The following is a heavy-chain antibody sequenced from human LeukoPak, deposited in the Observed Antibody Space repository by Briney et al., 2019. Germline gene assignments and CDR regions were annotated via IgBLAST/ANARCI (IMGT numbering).Heavy chain of an antibody. CDR1: GFSFSNYW. CDR3: ARIGYSSSSFDY. J-gene: IGHJ4*02. D-gene: IGHD6-6*01. Sequence: SGGSLRVSCAASGFSFSNYWMSWVRQAPGKGLEWLANINQDGSVTYYVDSVEGRFTISRDNPKNSLYLQMNSLRAGDTAVYYCARIGYSSSSFDYWGQGILVTVAS. V-gene: IGHV3-7*01. CDR2: INQDGSVT.